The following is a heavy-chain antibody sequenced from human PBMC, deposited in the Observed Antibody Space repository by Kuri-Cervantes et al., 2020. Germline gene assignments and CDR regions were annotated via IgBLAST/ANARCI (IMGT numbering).Heavy chain of an antibody. CDR1: GYTFTSYD. Sequence: GGSLRLSCKASGYTFTSYDINWVRQATGQGLEWMGWMNPNSGNTGYAQKFQGRVTMTRNTSISTAYMELSSLRSEDTAVYYCARGKGYNWNDAALDIWGQGTMVTVSS. D-gene: IGHD1-1*01. CDR3: ARGKGYNWNDAALDI. V-gene: IGHV1-8*01. CDR2: MNPNSGNT. J-gene: IGHJ3*02.